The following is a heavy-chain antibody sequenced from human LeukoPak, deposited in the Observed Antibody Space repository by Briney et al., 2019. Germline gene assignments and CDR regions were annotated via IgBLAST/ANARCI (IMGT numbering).Heavy chain of an antibody. J-gene: IGHJ1*01. D-gene: IGHD3-10*01. Sequence: GGSLRLSCAASGFTFSNYAMSWVRQAPGKGLEWVSVISGSGGSTHYADSVKGRFTISRDNSKNTLYLQMNSLRAEDTAVYYCAKFPYGSGCVYAEYFQHWGQGTLVTVSS. CDR3: AKFPYGSGCVYAEYFQH. CDR2: ISGSGGST. CDR1: GFTFSNYA. V-gene: IGHV3-23*01.